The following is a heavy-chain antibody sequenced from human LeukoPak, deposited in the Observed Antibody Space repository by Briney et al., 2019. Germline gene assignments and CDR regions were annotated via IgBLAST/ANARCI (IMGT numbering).Heavy chain of an antibody. CDR1: GFSFSSYN. CDR2: MGTDGVTE. D-gene: IGHD1-26*01. J-gene: IGHJ4*02. CDR3: ARDHMWAFDH. Sequence: GGSLRLSCAASGFSFSSYNMHWARQAPGKGLEWLAFMGTDGVTEFYPDSVRGRFTVSRDTSKNTLYLQMVSLRPEDTAVYYCARDHMWAFDHWGQGTLVTVSS. V-gene: IGHV3-30*02.